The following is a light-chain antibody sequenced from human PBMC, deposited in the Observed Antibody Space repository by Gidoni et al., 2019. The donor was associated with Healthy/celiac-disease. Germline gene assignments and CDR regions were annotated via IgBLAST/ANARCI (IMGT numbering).Light chain of an antibody. CDR2: WAS. Sequence: DIVMTPSPDSLAVSLGERATINCKSSQSVLYSSNNKNYLAWYQQKPGQPPKLLIYWASTRESGVPDRFSGSGPGTDFTLTISSLQAEDVAVYYCQQYYSTPYTFGQGTKLEIK. CDR3: QQYYSTPYT. CDR1: QSVLYSSNNKNY. J-gene: IGKJ2*01. V-gene: IGKV4-1*01.